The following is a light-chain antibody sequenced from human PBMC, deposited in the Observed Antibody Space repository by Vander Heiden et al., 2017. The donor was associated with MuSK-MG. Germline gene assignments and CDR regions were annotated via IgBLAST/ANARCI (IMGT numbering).Light chain of an antibody. V-gene: IGKV1D-12*01. J-gene: IGKJ4*01. CDR1: QGIRSW. CDR2: AAS. CDR3: QQSNSYPLT. Sequence: DIQLTQPPSSVSASVGDRVTITCRASQGIRSWLAWYQQKPGKAPNLLIYAASSLQSGVPSRFSGSGSGTDFTLTISSLQPEDFATYYCQQSNSYPLTFGGGTKLEIK.